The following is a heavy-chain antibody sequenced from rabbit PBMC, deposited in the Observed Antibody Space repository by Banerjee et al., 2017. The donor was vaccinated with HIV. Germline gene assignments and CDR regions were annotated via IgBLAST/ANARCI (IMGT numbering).Heavy chain of an antibody. D-gene: IGHD6-1*01. CDR3: ARDLYDAGYAGYGYATDPGLNL. CDR1: GFSFSSSYY. CDR2: IYAGSSGST. Sequence: QSLEESGGDLVKPGASLTLTCTASGFSFSSSYYMCWVRQAPGKGLEWIACIYAGSSGSTYYASWAKGRFTISKTSSTTVTLQMTSLTAADTATYFCARDLYDAGYAGYGYATDPGLNLWGPGTLVTVS. V-gene: IGHV1S40*01. J-gene: IGHJ4*01.